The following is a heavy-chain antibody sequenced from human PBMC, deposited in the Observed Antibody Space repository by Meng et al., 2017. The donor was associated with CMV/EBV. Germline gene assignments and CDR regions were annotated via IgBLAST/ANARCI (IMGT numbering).Heavy chain of an antibody. CDR1: GFTFDDYG. Sequence: GESLKISCAASGFTFDDYGMSWVRQAPGKGLEWVSGINWNGGSTGYADSVKGRFTISRDNAKNSLYPQMNSLRAEDTALYHCAGVGYSGSYYDDAFDIWGQGTMVTVSS. V-gene: IGHV3-20*01. D-gene: IGHD1-26*01. J-gene: IGHJ3*02. CDR2: INWNGGST. CDR3: AGVGYSGSYYDDAFDI.